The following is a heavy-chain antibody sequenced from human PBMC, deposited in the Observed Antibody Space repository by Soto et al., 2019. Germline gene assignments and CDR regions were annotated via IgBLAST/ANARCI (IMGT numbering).Heavy chain of an antibody. D-gene: IGHD1-26*01. CDR2: IYHSGST. J-gene: IGHJ4*02. Sequence: SETLSLTCTVSGGSVSSGSSYWSWIRQSPGKGLEWIGYIYHSGSTTYNPSLKSRVTISVDTSKNQFSLKLSSVTAADTAVYYCERGVGATHFDYWGQGTLVTVSS. V-gene: IGHV4-61*01. CDR1: GGSVSSGSSY. CDR3: ERGVGATHFDY.